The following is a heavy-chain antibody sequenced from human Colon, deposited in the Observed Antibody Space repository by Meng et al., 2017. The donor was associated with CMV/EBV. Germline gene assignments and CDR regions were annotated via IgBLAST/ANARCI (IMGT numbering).Heavy chain of an antibody. D-gene: IGHD3-16*01. J-gene: IGHJ4*02. Sequence: QVQLVQSGAEVKKPGASVKVSGKTSGYTFTNCGISWVRQAPGQGLEWMAYISPYNGDTNYAQRFQGRVALTTDTSTSTVYMELGSLTSDDTAMYYCARELARGGYWGQGTLVTVSS. V-gene: IGHV1-18*01. CDR1: GYTFTNCG. CDR2: ISPYNGDT. CDR3: ARELARGGY.